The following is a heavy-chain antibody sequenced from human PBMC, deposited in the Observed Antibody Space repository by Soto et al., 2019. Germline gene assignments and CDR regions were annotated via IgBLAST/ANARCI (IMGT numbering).Heavy chain of an antibody. CDR1: GYTFNNYD. CDR3: ARTGDGHHDFLDY. CDR2: MNPNNGNT. Sequence: ASVKVSCKASGYTFNNYDIHWVRQATGQGLEWMGWMNPNNGNTDYAPKFQGRVTMTMNTSIGTAYMELSSLRSEDTAVYYCARTGDGHHDFLDYWGQGALVTVSS. J-gene: IGHJ4*02. D-gene: IGHD1-1*01. V-gene: IGHV1-8*02.